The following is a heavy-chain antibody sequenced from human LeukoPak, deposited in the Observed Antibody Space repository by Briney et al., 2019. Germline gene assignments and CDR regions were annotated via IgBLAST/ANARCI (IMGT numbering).Heavy chain of an antibody. CDR1: GYTLTELS. J-gene: IGHJ4*02. CDR3: ATYNWNPFDY. Sequence: GASVKVSCTVSGYTLTELSMHWLRQAQGKGLGLMGGFAPEDGETIYAQKIQGRVTMNEDTSTDTAYMELSSLRSEDTAVYYCATYNWNPFDYLGQGTLVTVSS. V-gene: IGHV1-24*01. D-gene: IGHD1-20*01. CDR2: FAPEDGET.